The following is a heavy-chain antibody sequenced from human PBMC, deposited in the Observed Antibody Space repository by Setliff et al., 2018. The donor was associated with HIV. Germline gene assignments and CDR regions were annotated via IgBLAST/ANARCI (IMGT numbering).Heavy chain of an antibody. CDR3: AKSLAHSFGSGPSWHSTLYADY. Sequence: PGGSLRLSCATSGFTFDRPTMHWFRQVPGKGLERVSAIAQPDGGVYADPVRGRFAVSRDNAKRLLSLQMRSLRAEDTAVYYCAKSLAHSFGSGPSWHSTLYADYWGQGTLVTVSS. CDR2: IAQPDGGV. V-gene: IGHV3-23*01. J-gene: IGHJ4*02. D-gene: IGHD3-10*01. CDR1: GFTFDRPT.